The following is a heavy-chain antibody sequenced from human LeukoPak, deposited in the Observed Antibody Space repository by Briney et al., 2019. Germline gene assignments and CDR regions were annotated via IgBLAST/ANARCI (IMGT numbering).Heavy chain of an antibody. V-gene: IGHV3-9*01. Sequence: GRSLRLSCAASGFTFDDYAMRWVRQAPGKGLEWVSGISWNSGSIGYADSVKGRFTISRDNAKNSLYLQMNSLRAEDTALYYCAKGGSSGPSNYFDYWGQGTLVTVSS. CDR3: AKGGSSGPSNYFDY. D-gene: IGHD6-19*01. CDR2: ISWNSGSI. CDR1: GFTFDDYA. J-gene: IGHJ4*02.